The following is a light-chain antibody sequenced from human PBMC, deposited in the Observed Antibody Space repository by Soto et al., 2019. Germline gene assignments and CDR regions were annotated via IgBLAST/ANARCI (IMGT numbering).Light chain of an antibody. CDR1: QSVSSN. V-gene: IGKV3-15*01. Sequence: EILMTQSPATLSVSPGERATLSRRASQSVSSNVAWYQQKPGRAPRLLIYGASNRATGIPARFSGSGSGTDFSLTITSLQSEDFAVYYCQQYNDWPPWTFGQGTKVDIK. CDR3: QQYNDWPPWT. CDR2: GAS. J-gene: IGKJ1*01.